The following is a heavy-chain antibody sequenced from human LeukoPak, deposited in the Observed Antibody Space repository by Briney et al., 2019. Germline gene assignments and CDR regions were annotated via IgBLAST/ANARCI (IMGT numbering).Heavy chain of an antibody. V-gene: IGHV4-59*08. D-gene: IGHD3-10*01. J-gene: IGHJ4*02. CDR2: IYYSGST. CDR1: NYSLKRGYY. Sequence: SETLSLTCSVSNYSLKRGYYWSWIRQPPGKGLEWIGYIYYSGSTNYNPSLKSRVTISVDTSKNQFSLKLSSVTAADTAVYYCARITMVRGVIFDYWGQGTLVTVSS. CDR3: ARITMVRGVIFDY.